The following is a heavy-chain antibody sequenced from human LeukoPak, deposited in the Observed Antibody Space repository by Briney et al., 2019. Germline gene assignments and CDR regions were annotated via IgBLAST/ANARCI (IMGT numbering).Heavy chain of an antibody. CDR2: INHSGST. J-gene: IGHJ5*02. CDR3: ANAYSSSLKLFDP. Sequence: AGSLRLSCAASGFTFSSYAMSWVRQAPGKGLEWIGEINHSGSTNYNPSLKSRVTISVDTSKNQFSLKLSSVTAADTAVYYCANAYSSSLKLFDPWGQGTLVTVSS. CDR1: GFTFSSYA. V-gene: IGHV4-34*08. D-gene: IGHD6-13*01.